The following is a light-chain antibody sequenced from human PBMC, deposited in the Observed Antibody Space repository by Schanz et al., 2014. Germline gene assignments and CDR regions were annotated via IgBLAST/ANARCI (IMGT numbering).Light chain of an antibody. CDR3: QQYDEWRSIT. CDR1: QSVSSN. V-gene: IGKV3-15*01. Sequence: EIVMTQSPATLSVSPGERATLSCRAGQSVSSNLAWYQQKPGQAPRLLIYGASTRATGIPARFSGSGSGTEFTLTITGLQSEDFGVYYCQQYDEWRSITFGQGTRLEI. J-gene: IGKJ5*01. CDR2: GAS.